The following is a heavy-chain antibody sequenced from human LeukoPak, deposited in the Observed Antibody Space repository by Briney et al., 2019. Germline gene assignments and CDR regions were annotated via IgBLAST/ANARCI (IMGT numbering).Heavy chain of an antibody. Sequence: GGSLRLSCAASGFTFSSHAMGWVRQAPGKGLEWVSATGGLGGSTYYAGSVKGRFTISRDNSRNTLYLQMDGLRADDTAVYYCARDAGVVAVHHFDHWGHGTLATVSS. D-gene: IGHD3-3*01. V-gene: IGHV3-23*01. CDR1: GFTFSSHA. CDR2: TGGLGGST. J-gene: IGHJ4*03. CDR3: ARDAGVVAVHHFDH.